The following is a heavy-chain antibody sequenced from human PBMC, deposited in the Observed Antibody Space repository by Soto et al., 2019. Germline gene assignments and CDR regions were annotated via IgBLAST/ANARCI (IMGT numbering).Heavy chain of an antibody. CDR2: ISPYNGNA. V-gene: IGHV1-18*04. Sequence: RASVKVSCKTSGYTFSNYAISWVRQAPGQGLEWMGWISPYNGNANYTEKFQGRVSMTTDASTTTAYMELTSLTSDDTAIYYCARATSLIMAAPAYWGQGTLVTVSS. CDR3: ARATSLIMAAPAY. D-gene: IGHD2-8*01. J-gene: IGHJ4*02. CDR1: GYTFSNYA.